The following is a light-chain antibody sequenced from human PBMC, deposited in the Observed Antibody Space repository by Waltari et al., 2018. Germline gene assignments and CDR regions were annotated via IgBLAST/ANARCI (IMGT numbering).Light chain of an antibody. CDR2: DAS. J-gene: IGKJ2*01. CDR1: QNIANN. CDR3: QQYDDWPAYS. Sequence: EIVMTQSPAAVSLSPGESATLPCRASQNIANNLAWYQHKGGQAPRLLIYDASTRATGIPVRFSGSGSGTEFTLSISSLQTEDFAVYFCQQYDDWPAYSFGQGTKLEIK. V-gene: IGKV3-15*01.